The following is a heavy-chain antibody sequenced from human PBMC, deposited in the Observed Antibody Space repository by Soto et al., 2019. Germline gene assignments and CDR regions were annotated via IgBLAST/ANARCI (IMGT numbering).Heavy chain of an antibody. D-gene: IGHD1-1*01. J-gene: IGHJ4*02. Sequence: VQLVESGGGLIQPGGSLRLSCAASGLSVSNNHMTWVRQAPGKGLEWVSLIHGGGSAYYADSVKGRFTISRDNSKNTPYPQKDSLRAEDTAIYYVSGRLTTAPSLDYWGQGTMVTVSS. CDR3: SGRLTTAPSLDY. V-gene: IGHV3-53*01. CDR2: IHGGGSA. CDR1: GLSVSNNH.